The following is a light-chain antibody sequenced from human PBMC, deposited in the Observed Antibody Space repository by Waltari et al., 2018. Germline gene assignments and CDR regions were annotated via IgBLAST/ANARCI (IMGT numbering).Light chain of an antibody. CDR1: QDISNY. CDR2: DAS. Sequence: DIQMTQSPSSLSASVGDRVTITCQASQDISNYLNWYQQKPGKAPKLLIYDASNLETGVPSRFSGSGSGTDVTFTISSLQPEDIATYYCQQYDNLFTFGPGTKVEIK. CDR3: QQYDNLFT. V-gene: IGKV1-33*01. J-gene: IGKJ3*01.